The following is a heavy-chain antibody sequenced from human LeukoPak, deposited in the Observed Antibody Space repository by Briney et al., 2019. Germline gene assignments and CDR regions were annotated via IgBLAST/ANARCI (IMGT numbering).Heavy chain of an antibody. CDR2: ISGSGGST. Sequence: GGSLRLSCAASGFTFSSYAMSWVRQAPGKGLEWVSAISGSGGSTYYADSVKGRFTISRDNPKNTLYLQMNSLRAEDTAVYYCAKDVLVVCDAFDIWGQGTMVTVSS. CDR1: GFTFSSYA. D-gene: IGHD2-2*01. CDR3: AKDVLVVCDAFDI. V-gene: IGHV3-23*01. J-gene: IGHJ3*02.